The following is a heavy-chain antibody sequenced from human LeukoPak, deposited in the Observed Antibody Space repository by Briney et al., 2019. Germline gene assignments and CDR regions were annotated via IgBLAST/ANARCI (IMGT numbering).Heavy chain of an antibody. CDR3: ARYGSGSYYDPGTLDAFDI. Sequence: SETLSLTCTVSGGSISSGDYYWTWIRQPPGKGLEWIGYIYYSGSTYYNPSLKSRVTISVDTSKNQFSLKLSSVTAADTAVYYCARYGSGSYYDPGTLDAFDIWGQGTMVTVSS. CDR1: GGSISSGDYY. D-gene: IGHD3-10*01. V-gene: IGHV4-30-4*02. CDR2: IYYSGST. J-gene: IGHJ3*02.